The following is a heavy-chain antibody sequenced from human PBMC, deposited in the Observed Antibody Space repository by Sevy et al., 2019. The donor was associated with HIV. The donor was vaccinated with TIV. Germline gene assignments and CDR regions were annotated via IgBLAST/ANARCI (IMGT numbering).Heavy chain of an antibody. CDR2: IYPDDSDP. Sequence: GESLKISCQASGYSFPYIWIAWVRQMPGKGLEWMGSIYPDDSDPRYSPSFQGQVTISVNKATSTAYLQWGSLKVSDSAMYYCARQTHGYRFGERWYDHWGQGTLVTVSS. V-gene: IGHV5-51*01. CDR1: GYSFPYIW. CDR3: ARQTHGYRFGERWYDH. J-gene: IGHJ5*02. D-gene: IGHD5-18*01.